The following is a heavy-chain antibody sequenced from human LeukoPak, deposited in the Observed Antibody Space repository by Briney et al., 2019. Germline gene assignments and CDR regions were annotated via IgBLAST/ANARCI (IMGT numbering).Heavy chain of an antibody. CDR1: GGSISSSTYY. CDR2: IHYSGST. D-gene: IGHD3-10*01. Sequence: PSETLSLTCSVSGGSISSSTYYWGWFRQPPGKSLEWIGSIHYSGSTHYNPSLQSRVTKSLDTSKNQFSLKLTSVTAADTAVYYCARRPRGGWFDPWGQGTLVTVSS. J-gene: IGHJ5*02. V-gene: IGHV4-39*01. CDR3: ARRPRGGWFDP.